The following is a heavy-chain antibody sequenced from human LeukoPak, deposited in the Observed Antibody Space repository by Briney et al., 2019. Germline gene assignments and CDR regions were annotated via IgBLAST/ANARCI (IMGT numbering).Heavy chain of an antibody. J-gene: IGHJ4*02. CDR3: ARRVYCGGDCSSYFDY. D-gene: IGHD2-21*02. CDR1: GGSISNYH. Sequence: PSETLSLTCTVSGGSISNYHWSWIRQPPGKGLEWIGYIYDCGSSKYNPSLKSRVTILVDTSKNQFSLKLSSVTAADTAVYYCARRVYCGGDCSSYFDYWGQGTLVTVSS. CDR2: IYDCGSS. V-gene: IGHV4-59*08.